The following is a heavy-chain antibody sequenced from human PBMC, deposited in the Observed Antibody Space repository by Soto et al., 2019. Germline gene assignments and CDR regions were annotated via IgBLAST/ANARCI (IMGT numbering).Heavy chain of an antibody. CDR3: ARRHDSSGYYFSDWYFDL. CDR1: GGSFSGYY. V-gene: IGHV4-34*01. J-gene: IGHJ2*01. CDR2: INHSGST. Sequence: PSETLSLTCAVYGGSFSGYYWSWIRQPPGKGLEWIGEINHSGSTNYNPSLKSRVTISVDTSKNQFSLKLSSVTAADTAVYYCARRHDSSGYYFSDWYFDLWGRGTLVTVSS. D-gene: IGHD3-22*01.